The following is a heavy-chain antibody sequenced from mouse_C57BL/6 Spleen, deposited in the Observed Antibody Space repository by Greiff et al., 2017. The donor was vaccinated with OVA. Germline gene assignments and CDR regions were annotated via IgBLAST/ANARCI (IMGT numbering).Heavy chain of an antibody. V-gene: IGHV1-53*01. CDR1: GYTFTSYW. D-gene: IGHD1-1*01. J-gene: IGHJ2*01. CDR2: INPSNGGT. CDR3: ARWISTLVGFDY. Sequence: QVQLKQPGTELVKPGASVKLSCKASGYTFTSYWMHWVKQRPGQGLEWIGNINPSNGGTNYNETFKSKATLPVDKSSSTAYMQISSLTSEDSAVNYCARWISTLVGFDYWGTGTTLTVSS.